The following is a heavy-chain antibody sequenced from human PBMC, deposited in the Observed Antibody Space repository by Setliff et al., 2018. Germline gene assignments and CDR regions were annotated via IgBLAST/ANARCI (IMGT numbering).Heavy chain of an antibody. CDR2: INHSVST. V-gene: IGHV4-34*01. D-gene: IGHD5-18*01. Sequence: SETLSLTCAVYGGSFSGYYWSWIRQPPGKGLEWIGEINHSVSTNYNPSLKSRVTISVDTSKNQFSLKLSSVTAADTAVYYCARGRIQLWKYYFDYWGQGTLVTVSS. CDR1: GGSFSGYY. J-gene: IGHJ4*02. CDR3: ARGRIQLWKYYFDY.